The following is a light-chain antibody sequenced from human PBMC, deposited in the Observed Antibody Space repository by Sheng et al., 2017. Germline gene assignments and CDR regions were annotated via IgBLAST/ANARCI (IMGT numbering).Light chain of an antibody. J-gene: IGLJ3*02. V-gene: IGLV1-40*01. CDR3: HSYDSSLSGWV. Sequence: QSVLTQPPSVSGAPGQRVTLSCTGNTSNIGAGYFVNWYQQFPGRAPKLLIFADRFRASGVPDRFSASKSGTSASLVISGLRDDDAADYYCHSYDSSLSGWVFGGGDQADRP. CDR2: ADR. CDR1: TSNIGAGYF.